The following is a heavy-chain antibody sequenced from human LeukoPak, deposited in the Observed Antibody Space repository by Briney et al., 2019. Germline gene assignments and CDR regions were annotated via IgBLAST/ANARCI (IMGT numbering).Heavy chain of an antibody. CDR3: ARHAYYYDSSGYLWLAAFDI. D-gene: IGHD3-22*01. V-gene: IGHV4-39*01. CDR2: IHYSGST. J-gene: IGHJ3*02. CDR1: GGSISSSSYY. Sequence: SETLSLTCTVSGGSISSSSYYWGWIRQPPGKGLGWIGSIHYSGSTYYNPSLKSRVTIFVDTSKNQFSLKLSSVTAADTAVYYCARHAYYYDSSGYLWLAAFDIWGRGTMVTVSS.